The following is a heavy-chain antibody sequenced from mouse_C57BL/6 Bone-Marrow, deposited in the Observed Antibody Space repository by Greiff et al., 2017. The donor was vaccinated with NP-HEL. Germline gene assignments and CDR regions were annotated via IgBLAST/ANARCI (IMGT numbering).Heavy chain of an antibody. CDR3: ARDGTLYYYGSSLFAY. V-gene: IGHV5-4*01. CDR2: LSAGGSYT. J-gene: IGHJ3*01. Sequence: DVKLVESGGGLVKPGGSLKLSCAASGFTFSSYAMSWVRQTPEKRLEWVATLSAGGSYTYYPDNVKGRFTISRDNAKNNLYLQMRHLKTGDTAMYYCARDGTLYYYGSSLFAYWGRGTLVTVSA. CDR1: GFTFSSYA. D-gene: IGHD1-1*01.